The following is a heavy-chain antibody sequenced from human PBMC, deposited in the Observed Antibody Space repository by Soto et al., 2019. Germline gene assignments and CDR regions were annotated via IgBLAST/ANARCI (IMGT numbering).Heavy chain of an antibody. CDR1: GVTFSSYA. CDR3: AKGDKYCSGGSCYLGPDAFDI. V-gene: IGHV3-23*01. Sequence: GGSLRLSCAASGVTFSSYAMSWVRQAPGKGPEWVSAISGSGGSTYYADSVKGRFTISRDNSKNTLYLQMNSLRAEDTAVYYCAKGDKYCSGGSCYLGPDAFDIWGQGTMVTVSS. D-gene: IGHD2-15*01. J-gene: IGHJ3*02. CDR2: ISGSGGST.